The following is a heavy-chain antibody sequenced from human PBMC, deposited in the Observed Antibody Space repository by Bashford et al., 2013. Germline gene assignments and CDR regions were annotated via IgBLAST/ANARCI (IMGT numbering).Heavy chain of an antibody. J-gene: IGHJ4*02. V-gene: IGHV3-30*18. CDR3: AKGRVWCSGGSCYLAY. CDR2: ISYDGSNK. D-gene: IGHD2-15*01. Sequence: VRQAPGKGLEWVAVISYDGSNKYYADSVKGRFTISRDNSKNTLYLQMNSLRAEDTAVYYCAKGRVWCSGGSCYLAYWGQGTLVTGLL.